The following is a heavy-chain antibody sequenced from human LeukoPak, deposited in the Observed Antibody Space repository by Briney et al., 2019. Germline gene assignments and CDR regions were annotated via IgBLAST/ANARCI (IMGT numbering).Heavy chain of an antibody. CDR3: ARDGYSGSQGED. J-gene: IGHJ4*02. CDR1: GYTFTSYY. D-gene: IGHD5-12*01. Sequence: ASVKVSCKASGYTFTSYYMHWVRQAPGQGLEWMGWISGYNGNTNYAQKLQGRVTMTTDTSTSTAYMELRSLRSDDTAVYYCARDGYSGSQGEDWGQGTLVTVSS. V-gene: IGHV1-18*04. CDR2: ISGYNGNT.